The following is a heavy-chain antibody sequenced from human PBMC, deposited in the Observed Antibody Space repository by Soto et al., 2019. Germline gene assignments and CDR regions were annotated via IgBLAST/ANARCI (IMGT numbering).Heavy chain of an antibody. CDR1: GFTFSSYS. CDR3: ARDKFFDYDSSGPPIVYAFDI. CDR2: ISSSSSYI. V-gene: IGHV3-21*01. D-gene: IGHD3-22*01. J-gene: IGHJ3*02. Sequence: KPGGSLRLSCAASGFTFSSYSMNWVRQAPGKGLEWVSSISSSSSYIYYADSVKGRFTISRDNAKNSLYLQMNSLRAEDTAVYYCARDKFFDYDSSGPPIVYAFDIWGQGTMVTVS.